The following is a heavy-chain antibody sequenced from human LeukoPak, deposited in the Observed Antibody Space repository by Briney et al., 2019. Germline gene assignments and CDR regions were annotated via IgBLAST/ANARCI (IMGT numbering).Heavy chain of an antibody. V-gene: IGHV3-7*03. Sequence: GGSLRLSCAASGFTFSSYWMSWVRQAPGKGLDWVANIKQDGSEKYYVDSVKGRFTISRDNAKNSLYLQMNSLRAEDTAVYYCARVYDILTGYLYYFDYWGQGTLVTVSS. CDR2: IKQDGSEK. D-gene: IGHD3-9*01. CDR3: ARVYDILTGYLYYFDY. J-gene: IGHJ4*02. CDR1: GFTFSSYW.